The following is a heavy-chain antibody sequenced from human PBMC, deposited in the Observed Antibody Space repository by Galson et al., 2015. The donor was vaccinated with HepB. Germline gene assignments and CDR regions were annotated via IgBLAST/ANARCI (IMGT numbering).Heavy chain of an antibody. CDR1: GGSISSSNYY. V-gene: IGHV4-39*07. CDR3: ARSFHVDDIMGPKIFALRYAFDI. CDR2: ISYSGST. D-gene: IGHD1-26*01. J-gene: IGHJ3*02. Sequence: SETLSLTCTVSGGSISSSNYYWGWIRQPPGKGLEWIGTISYSGSTYYSPSLKSRVAISVDTSKNQFSLKLSSMTAADTAIYYCARSFHVDDIMGPKIFALRYAFDIWGQGTMVTVSS.